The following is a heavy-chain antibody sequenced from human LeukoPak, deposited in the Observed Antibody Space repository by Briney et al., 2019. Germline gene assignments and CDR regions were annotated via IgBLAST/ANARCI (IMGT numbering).Heavy chain of an antibody. CDR2: ISGRGGST. J-gene: IGHJ4*02. D-gene: IGHD6-13*01. Sequence: GGSLRLSCAASGFTFSSYAMSWVRQAPGKGLEWVSVISGRGGSTYYADSVKGRFTISRDNSKDTLYLQMNSLRAEDTAVYYCAKEGDVYSSSEFDYWGQGTLVTVSS. CDR1: GFTFSSYA. CDR3: AKEGDVYSSSEFDY. V-gene: IGHV3-23*01.